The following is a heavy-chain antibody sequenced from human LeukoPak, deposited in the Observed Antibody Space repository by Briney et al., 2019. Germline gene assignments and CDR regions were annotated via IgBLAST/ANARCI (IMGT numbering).Heavy chain of an antibody. CDR1: GFTFSSYG. J-gene: IGHJ4*02. Sequence: PGGSLRLSCAASGFTFSSYGMSWVRQAPGKGLEWVSAISGSGGSTYYADSVKGRFTISRDNSKNTLYLQMNSLRAEDTAVYYCSVVPAAMPLDYWGQGTLVTVSS. D-gene: IGHD2-2*01. CDR3: SVVPAAMPLDY. V-gene: IGHV3-23*01. CDR2: ISGSGGST.